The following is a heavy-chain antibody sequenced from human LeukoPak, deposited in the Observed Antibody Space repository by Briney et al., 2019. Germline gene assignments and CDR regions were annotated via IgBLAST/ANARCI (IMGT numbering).Heavy chain of an antibody. D-gene: IGHD3-22*01. Sequence: ASVKVSCKASGYTFTSYDINWVRQATGQGLEWMGWINPNSGGTNYAQKFQGRVTMTRDTSICTAYMELSRLRSDDTAVYYCAVPYYYDSSGYYLFDYWGQGTLVTVSS. CDR2: INPNSGGT. CDR3: AVPYYYDSSGYYLFDY. J-gene: IGHJ4*02. CDR1: GYTFTSYD. V-gene: IGHV1-2*02.